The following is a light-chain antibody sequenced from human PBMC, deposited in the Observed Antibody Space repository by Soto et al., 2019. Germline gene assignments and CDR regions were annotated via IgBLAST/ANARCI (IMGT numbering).Light chain of an antibody. J-gene: IGKJ4*01. CDR3: QHYNHWPPLT. CDR2: GAS. CDR1: QSVGRN. V-gene: IGKV3-15*01. Sequence: EIVMTQSPATLSVSPGERATLSCRAXQSVGRNLAWYQQKPGQAPRLLIYGASTRATGIPARFSGSGSGTEFTLTITTLQSEDFAIDSCQHYNHWPPLTFGGGTKVEIK.